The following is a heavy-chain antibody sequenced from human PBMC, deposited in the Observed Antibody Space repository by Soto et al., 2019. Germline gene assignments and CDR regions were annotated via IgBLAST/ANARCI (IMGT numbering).Heavy chain of an antibody. D-gene: IGHD1-26*01. CDR2: INSDGSII. CDR3: GRDRGGNYYGGFDY. CDR1: GFTFTNYW. Sequence: GESLKIACATSGFTFTNYWMHWVRQVPGQGLQWLSRINSDGSIIDYADSVKDRFTISRDNAKNTLYLQMDSLRAEDTAVFYCGRDRGGNYYGGFDYWGQGTLVTVSS. J-gene: IGHJ4*02. V-gene: IGHV3-74*01.